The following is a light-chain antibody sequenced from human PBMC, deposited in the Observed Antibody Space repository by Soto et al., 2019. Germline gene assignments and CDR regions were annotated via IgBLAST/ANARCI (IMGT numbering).Light chain of an antibody. J-gene: IGLJ2*01. V-gene: IGLV1-44*01. Sequence: QSVLTQPPSASGTPGQRVTISCSGSSPNIGTNSVNWYQQLLGTAPKLLIYRNNERPSGVPDRFSGSKSGTSASLAISGLQSDDEAHYYCAAWDDSLNGPVFGGGTKLTVL. CDR3: AAWDDSLNGPV. CDR2: RNN. CDR1: SPNIGTNS.